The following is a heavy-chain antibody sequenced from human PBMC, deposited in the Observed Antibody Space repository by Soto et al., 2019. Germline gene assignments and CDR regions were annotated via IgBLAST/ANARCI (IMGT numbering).Heavy chain of an antibody. CDR1: GFTFSSYA. CDR2: ISYDGSNK. D-gene: IGHD3-10*01. V-gene: IGHV3-30-3*01. CDR3: ARGIYGSGSYYDSDYYYGMDV. Sequence: QVQLVESGGGVVQPGRSLRLSCAASGFTFSSYAMHWVRQAPGKGLEWVAVISYDGSNKYYADSVKGRFTISRDNSKNTLYLQMNSLRAEDTAVYYCARGIYGSGSYYDSDYYYGMDVWGQGTTVTVSS. J-gene: IGHJ6*02.